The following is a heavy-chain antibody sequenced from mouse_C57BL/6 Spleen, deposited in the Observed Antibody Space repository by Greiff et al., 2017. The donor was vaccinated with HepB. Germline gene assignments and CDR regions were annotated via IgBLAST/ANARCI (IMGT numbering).Heavy chain of an antibody. CDR3: AVYYDGIRYWCFDV. D-gene: IGHD1-1*01. CDR2: IDPEDGET. V-gene: IGHV14-2*01. CDR1: GFNIKDYY. J-gene: IGHJ1*03. Sequence: EVQLQQSGAELVKPGDSVKLSCTASGFNIKDYYMHWVKQRTEQGLEWIGRIDPEDGETKYAPKFQGTSTITADTSYNTAYLQLSSLTSEDTAVYYCAVYYDGIRYWCFDVWGTGTTVTVSS.